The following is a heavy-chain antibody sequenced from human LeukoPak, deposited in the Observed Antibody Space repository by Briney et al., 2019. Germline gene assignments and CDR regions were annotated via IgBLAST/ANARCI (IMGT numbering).Heavy chain of an antibody. CDR3: ARDSPIDY. CDR1: GFIFSSYA. J-gene: IGHJ4*02. V-gene: IGHV3-30*02. CDR2: IRYDGSNK. Sequence: GGSLRLSCAASGFIFSSYAMHWVRQAPGKGLEWVAFIRYDGSNKYYADSVKGRFSISRDNSKNTLCLQMNSLRAEDTAVYYCARDSPIDYWGQGTLVTVSS.